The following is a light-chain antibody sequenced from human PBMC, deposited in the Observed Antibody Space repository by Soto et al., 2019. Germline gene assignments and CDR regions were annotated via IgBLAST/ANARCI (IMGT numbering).Light chain of an antibody. CDR3: QSYDSSLSALYV. Sequence: QSVLTQPPSVSRAPGQRVTISCTGSSSNIGAGYEVNWYQHLPGAAPKLLIYGNTNRPSGVPDRFSGSKSGTSASLSITGRQAEDEADYYCQSYDSSLSALYVFGTGTKAPS. CDR1: SSNIGAGYE. J-gene: IGLJ1*01. CDR2: GNT. V-gene: IGLV1-40*01.